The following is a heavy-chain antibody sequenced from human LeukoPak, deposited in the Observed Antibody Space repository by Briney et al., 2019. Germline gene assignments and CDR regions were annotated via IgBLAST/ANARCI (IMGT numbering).Heavy chain of an antibody. V-gene: IGHV3-53*01. Sequence: PGGSLRLSCAASGFTFSHAYMSWVRQAPGKGLEWVSVIYSGGSTYYADSVKGRFTISRDNSKNTLYLQMNSLRAEDTAVYYCARGGGRFDYWGQGTLVTVSS. J-gene: IGHJ4*02. CDR1: GFTFSHAY. D-gene: IGHD3-16*01. CDR3: ARGGGRFDY. CDR2: IYSGGST.